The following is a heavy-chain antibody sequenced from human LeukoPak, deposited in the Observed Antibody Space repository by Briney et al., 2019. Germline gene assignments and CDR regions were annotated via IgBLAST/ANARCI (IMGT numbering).Heavy chain of an antibody. Sequence: SETLSLTCIVYGGSFSGYYWSWIRQPPGKGLEWIGEITHTGSTNYNPSLKSRVTISVDTSKNQFSLNLSSVTAADTAVYYCARSYSRFYYYYMDVWGKGTTVTVSS. D-gene: IGHD6-13*01. CDR1: GGSFSGYY. CDR2: ITHTGST. J-gene: IGHJ6*03. V-gene: IGHV4-34*01. CDR3: ARSYSRFYYYYMDV.